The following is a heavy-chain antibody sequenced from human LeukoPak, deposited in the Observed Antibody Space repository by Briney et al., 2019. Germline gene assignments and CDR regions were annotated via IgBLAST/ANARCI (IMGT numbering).Heavy chain of an antibody. J-gene: IGHJ4*02. CDR1: GGSISSYY. D-gene: IGHD6-13*01. V-gene: IGHV4-59*01. CDR2: IYYSGST. Sequence: SETLSLTCTVSGGSISSYYWSWIRQPPGKGLEWIGYIYYSGSTNYNPSLKSRVTISVDTSKNQFSLKLSSVTAADTAVYYCARRSWTRAFDYWGQGTWSPSPQ. CDR3: ARRSWTRAFDY.